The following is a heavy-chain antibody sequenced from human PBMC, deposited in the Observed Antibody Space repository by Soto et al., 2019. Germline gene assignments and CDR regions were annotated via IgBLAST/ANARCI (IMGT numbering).Heavy chain of an antibody. D-gene: IGHD3-9*01. V-gene: IGHV1-69*02. J-gene: IGHJ4*02. CDR2: IIPILGIA. Sequence: QVQLVQSGAEVKKPGSSVKVSCKASGGTFSSYTVSWVRQAPGQGIEWMGRIIPILGIATYAQKFQGRVTITADKSTSTAYMELSSLRSEDTAVYYCARNQDYDILTGHYTMGYWGQGTLVTVSS. CDR1: GGTFSSYT. CDR3: ARNQDYDILTGHYTMGY.